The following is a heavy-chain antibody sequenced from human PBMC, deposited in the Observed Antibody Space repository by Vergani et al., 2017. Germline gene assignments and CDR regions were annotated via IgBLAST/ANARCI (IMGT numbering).Heavy chain of an antibody. CDR2: IYSGGST. J-gene: IGHJ4*02. Sequence: VQLQESGPGLVKPSQTLSLTCTVSGGSFSTGGQSWTWLRQSAGKGLEWVSVIYSGGSTYYADSVKGRFTISRDNSKNTLYLQMNSLRAEDTAVYYCARVAYGDLYYFDYWGQGTLVTVSS. D-gene: IGHD4-17*01. V-gene: IGHV3-66*02. CDR1: GGSFSTGGQS. CDR3: ARVAYGDLYYFDY.